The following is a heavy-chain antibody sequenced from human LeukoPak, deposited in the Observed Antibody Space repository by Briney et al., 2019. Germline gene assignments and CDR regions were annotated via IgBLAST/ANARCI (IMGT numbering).Heavy chain of an antibody. J-gene: IGHJ4*02. CDR2: ISAYNGNT. Sequence: ASVKVSCKASGYTFTTYGITWVRQAPGQGLEWMGWISAYNGNTNYAQKLQGRVTMTRDTSTSTAYMELRSLRSDDTAIYYCARLGGARGSYWGQGTLVTVSS. CDR1: GYTFTTYG. V-gene: IGHV1-18*01. D-gene: IGHD3-16*01. CDR3: ARLGGARGSY.